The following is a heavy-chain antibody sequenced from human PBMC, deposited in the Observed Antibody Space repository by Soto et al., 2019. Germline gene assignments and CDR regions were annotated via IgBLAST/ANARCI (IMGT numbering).Heavy chain of an antibody. J-gene: IGHJ4*02. Sequence: GEPLKISYKSSGYTFTIYWIGWGRQMPGKGLEWMGIIYPSDSDTRYSPSFQGQVTISADQSINTAYLQWDSLKASDTAIYYCARPANTVADHFDLWGQGTPVTVSS. CDR3: ARPANTVADHFDL. CDR1: GYTFTIYW. D-gene: IGHD4-17*01. V-gene: IGHV5-51*01. CDR2: IYPSDSDT.